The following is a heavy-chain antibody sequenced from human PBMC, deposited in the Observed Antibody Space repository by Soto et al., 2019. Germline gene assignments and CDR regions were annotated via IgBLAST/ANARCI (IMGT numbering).Heavy chain of an antibody. D-gene: IGHD6-13*01. Sequence: SETLSLTCAVSGGSISRGGYSWSWIRQPPGKGLEWIGYIYHSGSTYYNPSLKSRVTISVDRSKNQFSLKLSSVTAADTAVYYCARGPLLSSSWPRGVKYFQHWGQGTLVTVSS. V-gene: IGHV4-30-2*01. CDR3: ARGPLLSSSWPRGVKYFQH. CDR2: IYHSGST. CDR1: GGSISRGGYS. J-gene: IGHJ1*01.